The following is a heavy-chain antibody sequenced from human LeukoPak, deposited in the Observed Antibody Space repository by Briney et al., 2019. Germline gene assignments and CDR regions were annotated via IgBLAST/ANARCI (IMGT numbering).Heavy chain of an antibody. CDR1: GFTFDDYA. CDR3: AKDGYSSSKIRRYYYYYYYMDV. D-gene: IGHD6-13*01. V-gene: IGHV3-9*01. CDR2: ISWNSGSI. J-gene: IGHJ6*03. Sequence: GGSLRLSCAASGFTFDDYAMHWVRQAPGRGVEGVSGISWNSGSIGYADSVEGRFTISRDNAKNSLYLQMNSLRAEDTALYYCAKDGYSSSKIRRYYYYYYYMDVWGKGTTVTVSS.